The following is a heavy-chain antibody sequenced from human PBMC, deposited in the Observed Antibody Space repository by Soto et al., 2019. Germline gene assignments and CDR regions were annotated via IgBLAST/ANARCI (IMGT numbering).Heavy chain of an antibody. CDR2: ISSSGSTI. CDR3: ARDRGGFCSGGSSSYYGMDV. V-gene: IGHV3-48*03. Sequence: GGSLRLSCAASGFTFSSYEMNWVRQAPGKGLEWVSYISSSGSTIYYADSVKGRFTISRDNAKNSLYLQMNSLRAEDTAVYYCARDRGGFCSGGSSSYYGMDVWGQGTTVSVSS. J-gene: IGHJ6*02. CDR1: GFTFSSYE. D-gene: IGHD2-15*01.